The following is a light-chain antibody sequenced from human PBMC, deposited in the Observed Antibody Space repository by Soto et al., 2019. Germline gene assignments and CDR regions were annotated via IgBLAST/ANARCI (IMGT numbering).Light chain of an antibody. CDR3: QQYYSTPYT. Sequence: DIVMTQSPDSLAVSLGERATINCKSSQSVLYSSNNKNYLAWYQQKPGQPPKLLIYWASTRESGVPDRFSGSGSGTDLTLTISSLQAEDVAVYSCQQYYSTPYTFGQGTKLEIK. CDR2: WAS. J-gene: IGKJ2*01. V-gene: IGKV4-1*01. CDR1: QSVLYSSNNKNY.